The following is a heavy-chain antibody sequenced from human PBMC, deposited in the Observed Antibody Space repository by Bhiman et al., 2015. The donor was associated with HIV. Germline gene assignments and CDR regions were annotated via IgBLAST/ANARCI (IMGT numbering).Heavy chain of an antibody. CDR1: GFTLTSYA. CDR3: ARDLTYGSGSCVDT. V-gene: IGHV3-30*04. D-gene: IGHD3-10*01. CDR2: ISNDGNNK. Sequence: VQLLESGGGLVQPGGSLRLSCAASGFTLTSYAMHWVRQAPGKGLEWVAVISNDGNNKFFADSVKGRLIISRDKSKNALYLQMNSLRTEDTAVYYCARDLTYGSGSCVDTWGQGTLVTVSS. J-gene: IGHJ5*02.